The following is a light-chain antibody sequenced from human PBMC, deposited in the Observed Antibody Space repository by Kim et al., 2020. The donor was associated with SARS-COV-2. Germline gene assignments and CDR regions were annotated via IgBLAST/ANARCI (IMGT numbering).Light chain of an antibody. V-gene: IGLV1-44*01. CDR3: AAWDGSLNVWV. CDR2: GDG. J-gene: IGLJ3*02. CDR1: KSNVGNNP. Sequence: QSVLTQPPSASGTPGQRVTISCSGSKSNVGNNPVNWYQQFPGTAPKLLIYGDGQRPSGVFDRFSGSKSGTSASLAIGGLHSEHEADYYCAAWDGSLNVWVFGGGTKLTVL.